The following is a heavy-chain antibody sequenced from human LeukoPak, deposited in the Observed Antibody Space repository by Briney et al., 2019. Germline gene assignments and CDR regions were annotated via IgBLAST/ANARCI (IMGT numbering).Heavy chain of an antibody. Sequence: GASVKASCKASGYTFTSYDINWVRQATGQGLEWMGWMNPNSGNTGYAQKFQGRVTITRNSSITTAYMELSSLRSEDTAVYYCARGHYESSGYYYGSYYYYYMDVWGKGTTVTVSS. CDR2: MNPNSGNT. CDR1: GYTFTSYD. CDR3: ARGHYESSGYYYGSYYYYYMDV. D-gene: IGHD3-22*01. V-gene: IGHV1-8*03. J-gene: IGHJ6*03.